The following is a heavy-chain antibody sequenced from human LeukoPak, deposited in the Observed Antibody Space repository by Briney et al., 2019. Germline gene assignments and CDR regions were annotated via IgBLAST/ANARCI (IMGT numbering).Heavy chain of an antibody. V-gene: IGHV4-4*07. D-gene: IGHD6-19*01. CDR2: IYTSGST. CDR3: ARDSFSYSSGIDFDY. CDR1: GGSFSSYY. Sequence: SETLSLTCAVYGGSFSSYYWSWIRQPAGKGLEWIGRIYTSGSTNYNPSLKSRVTMSVDTSKNQFSLKLSSVTAADTAVYYCARDSFSYSSGIDFDYWGQGTLVTVSS. J-gene: IGHJ4*02.